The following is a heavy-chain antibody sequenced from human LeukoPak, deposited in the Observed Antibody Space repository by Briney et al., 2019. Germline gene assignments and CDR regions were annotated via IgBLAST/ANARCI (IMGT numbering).Heavy chain of an antibody. D-gene: IGHD1-26*01. Sequence: GGSLRLSCAASGFTLSTYWMNRVRQAPGKGLEWVANIKQDGGEKNYAASVNGRFTVSRDNAKNSLYLQMDSLRAEDTAVYYYARGGTYSFYWGQGTLVTVSS. CDR3: ARGGTYSFY. V-gene: IGHV3-7*01. CDR1: GFTLSTYW. J-gene: IGHJ4*02. CDR2: IKQDGGEK.